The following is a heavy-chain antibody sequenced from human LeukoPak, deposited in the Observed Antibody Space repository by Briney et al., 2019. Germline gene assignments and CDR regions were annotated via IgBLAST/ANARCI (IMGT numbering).Heavy chain of an antibody. J-gene: IGHJ5*02. D-gene: IGHD3-9*01. V-gene: IGHV3-74*01. CDR2: IKSDGSST. CDR1: GFTFSSYW. CDR3: ARGPYYDILTGYYLEDYNWYDP. Sequence: PGGSLRLSCAASGFTFSSYWMHWVRHVPGKGLVWVSRIKSDGSSTSYADSVKGRFTISRDNAKNTLYLQMNSLRAEDTAVYYCARGPYYDILTGYYLEDYNWYDPWGQGTLVTVSS.